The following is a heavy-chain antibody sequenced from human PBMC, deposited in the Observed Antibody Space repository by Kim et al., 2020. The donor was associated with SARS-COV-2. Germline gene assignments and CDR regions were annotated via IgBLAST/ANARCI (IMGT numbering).Heavy chain of an antibody. CDR2: ISWNSGSI. J-gene: IGHJ3*02. D-gene: IGHD3-22*01. Sequence: GGSLRLSCAASGFTFDDYAMHWVRQAPGKGLEWVSGISWNSGSIGYADSVKGRFTISRDNAKNSLYLQMNSLRAEDTALYYCAKSSPPKDSSGYRRGAFDIWGQGTMVTVSS. CDR1: GFTFDDYA. V-gene: IGHV3-9*01. CDR3: AKSSPPKDSSGYRRGAFDI.